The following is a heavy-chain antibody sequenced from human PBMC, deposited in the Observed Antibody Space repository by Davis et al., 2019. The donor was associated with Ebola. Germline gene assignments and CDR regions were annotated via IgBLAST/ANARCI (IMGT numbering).Heavy chain of an antibody. CDR2: INPSGGST. CDR3: ARETGDSRGAFDI. Sequence: ASVKVSCKASGYTFTGYYMHWVRQAPGQGLEWMGIINPSGGSTSYAQKFQGRVTMTRDTSTSTVYVELSSLRSEDTAVYYCARETGDSRGAFDIWGQGTMVTVSS. V-gene: IGHV1-46*01. D-gene: IGHD3-10*01. CDR1: GYTFTGYY. J-gene: IGHJ3*02.